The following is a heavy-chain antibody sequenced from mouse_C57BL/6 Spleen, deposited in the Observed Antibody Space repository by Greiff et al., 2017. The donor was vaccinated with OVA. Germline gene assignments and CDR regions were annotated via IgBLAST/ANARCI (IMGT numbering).Heavy chain of an antibody. V-gene: IGHV1-80*01. J-gene: IGHJ3*01. Sequence: VQLMESGAELVKPGASVKISCKASGYAFSSYWMNWVKQRPGQGLEWIGQIYPGDGDTNYNGKFKGKATLTADKSSSTAYMQLSSLTSEDSAVYFGARGGCFAYWGQGTLVTVSA. CDR3: ARGGCFAY. CDR2: IYPGDGDT. CDR1: GYAFSSYW.